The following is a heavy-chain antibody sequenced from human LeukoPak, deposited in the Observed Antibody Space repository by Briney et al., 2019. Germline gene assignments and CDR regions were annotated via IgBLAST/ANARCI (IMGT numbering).Heavy chain of an antibody. CDR3: AREGRLPALDY. V-gene: IGHV1-69*04. CDR2: IIPLLGIA. CDR1: GGTFSSYA. D-gene: IGHD4-11*01. J-gene: IGHJ4*02. Sequence: ASVKVSCKASGGTFSSYAISWVRQAPGQGLEWMGRIIPLLGIANYAQKFQGRVTITADKSTSTAYMELSSLRSEDTAVYYCAREGRLPALDYWGQGTLVTVSS.